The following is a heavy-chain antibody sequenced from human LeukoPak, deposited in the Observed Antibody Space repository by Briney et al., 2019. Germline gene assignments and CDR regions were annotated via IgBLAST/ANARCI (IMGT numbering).Heavy chain of an antibody. CDR3: ASGTFDGPLCGTYCSFHV. J-gene: IGHJ2*01. Sequence: SETLSLTCAVSGASINNNYWTWVRQPPGKGLEGIGYIYSNWNTNYNPSVKGRVTISIATSQNHFSLQPPSATAADTAVYYCASGTFDGPLCGTYCSFHVWGRGTLVTVSS. CDR2: IYSNWNT. CDR1: GASINNNY. D-gene: IGHD2/OR15-2a*01. V-gene: IGHV4-59*01.